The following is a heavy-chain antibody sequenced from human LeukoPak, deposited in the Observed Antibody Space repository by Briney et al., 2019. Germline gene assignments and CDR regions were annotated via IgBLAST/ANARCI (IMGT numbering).Heavy chain of an antibody. V-gene: IGHV3-49*04. D-gene: IGHD1-26*01. CDR3: TSDTGSYLAYYGLDV. CDR2: IRNLAYGGAP. Sequence: GRSLRLSCTASGFTFGDYAMSWVRQAPGKGLEWVGFIRNLAYGGAPEYAASVRGRFTISRDKYKSIAYLQMYSLKTEDTGIYYCTSDTGSYLAYYGLDVWGQGTTVTVSS. J-gene: IGHJ6*02. CDR1: GFTFGDYA.